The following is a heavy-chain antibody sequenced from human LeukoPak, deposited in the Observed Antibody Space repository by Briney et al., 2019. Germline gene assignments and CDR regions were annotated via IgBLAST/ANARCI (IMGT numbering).Heavy chain of an antibody. J-gene: IGHJ4*02. CDR2: FDPEDGET. D-gene: IGHD3-22*01. V-gene: IGHV1-24*01. CDR3: ATDPYYYDSSGPS. Sequence: GASVKVSWKFSGYTLTELSMLWVRQAPVTGVGRGGGFDPEDGETIYAQKCQGRVTMTEDTSTDTAYMELSSLRSEDTAVYYCATDPYYYDSSGPSWGQGTLVTVSS. CDR1: GYTLTELS.